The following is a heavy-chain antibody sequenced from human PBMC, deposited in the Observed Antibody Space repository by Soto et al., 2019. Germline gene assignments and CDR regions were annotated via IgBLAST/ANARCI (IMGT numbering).Heavy chain of an antibody. CDR1: GFSFDTYSMSRFS. CDR2: ISGSGGKA. CDR3: AKDRGGFAGGWEYFDF. Sequence: EVQLLESGGGLVEPGGSLRVSCAASGFSFDTYSMSRFSMSWVRQAPGKGLEWVSSISGSGGKACYADSVKGRFTISRDNSKNMVYLQMNSLSAEDTAFYYCAKDRGGFAGGWEYFDFWGQGALVTVSS. D-gene: IGHD6-19*01. V-gene: IGHV3-23*01. J-gene: IGHJ4*02.